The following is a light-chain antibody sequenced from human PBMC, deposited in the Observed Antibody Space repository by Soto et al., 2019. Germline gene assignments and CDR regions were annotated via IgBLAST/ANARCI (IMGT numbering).Light chain of an antibody. Sequence: EIVLTQSPATLSSFPGDRVTLSCRASQYINTRLAWYQHRPGQAPRLLIYQTSLRAAGIPARFSASGSGTDFTLTISDVQPEDFELYYCHQRQRWPRTFGQGTKWIS. V-gene: IGKV3-11*01. J-gene: IGKJ1*01. CDR2: QTS. CDR3: HQRQRWPRT. CDR1: QYINTR.